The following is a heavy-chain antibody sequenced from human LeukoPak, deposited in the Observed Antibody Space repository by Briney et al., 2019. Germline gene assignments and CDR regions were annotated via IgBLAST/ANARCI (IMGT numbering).Heavy chain of an antibody. Sequence: EWMGRINPNSGGTNYAQKFQGRVTMTRDTSISTAYMELSRLRSDDTAVYYCARLLAVDTADWGQGTLVTVSS. CDR2: INPNSGGT. V-gene: IGHV1-2*06. D-gene: IGHD5-18*01. J-gene: IGHJ4*02. CDR3: ARLLAVDTAD.